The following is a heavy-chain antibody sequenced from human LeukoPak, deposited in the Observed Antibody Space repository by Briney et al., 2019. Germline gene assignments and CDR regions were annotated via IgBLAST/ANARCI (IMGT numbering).Heavy chain of an antibody. CDR3: TTLVVAATTSFDY. V-gene: IGHV3-9*01. CDR2: ISWNSGSI. D-gene: IGHD2-15*01. J-gene: IGHJ4*02. Sequence: GGSLRLSCAASGFTFDDYAMHWVRQAPGKGLEWVSGISWNSGSIGYADSVKGRFTISRDNAKNSLYLQMNSLRAEGTAVYYCTTLVVAATTSFDYWGQGTLVTVSS. CDR1: GFTFDDYA.